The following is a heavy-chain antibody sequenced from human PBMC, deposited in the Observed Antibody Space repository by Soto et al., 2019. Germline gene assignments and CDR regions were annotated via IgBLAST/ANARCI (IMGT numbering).Heavy chain of an antibody. CDR3: AKGVVPNSSQQPLVREHFYY. CDR1: GFTFSSYA. J-gene: IGHJ4*02. CDR2: ISGSGGST. Sequence: GGSLRLSCAASGFTFSSYAMSWVRQAPGKGLEWVSAISGSGGSTYYADSVKGRFTISRDNSKNTLYLQMNSLRAEDTAVYYCAKGVVPNSSQQPLVREHFYYWGQGTLVTVSS. D-gene: IGHD6-13*01. V-gene: IGHV3-23*01.